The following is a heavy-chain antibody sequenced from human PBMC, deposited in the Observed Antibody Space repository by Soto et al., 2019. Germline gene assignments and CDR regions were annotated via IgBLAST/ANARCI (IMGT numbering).Heavy chain of an antibody. CDR3: ARHRDGPRLPQYFHHGMDV. CDR1: GYIFTNYW. CDR2: IYSGDSDT. Sequence: GESLKISCKGSGYIFTNYWIGWVRQMPGKGLEGMGIIYSGDSDTRYSPSFQGQVTISADKYISTAYLQCSSLKASDTAIYYCARHRDGPRLPQYFHHGMDVWGKGTTVTVSS. V-gene: IGHV5-51*01. J-gene: IGHJ6*04. D-gene: IGHD2-15*01.